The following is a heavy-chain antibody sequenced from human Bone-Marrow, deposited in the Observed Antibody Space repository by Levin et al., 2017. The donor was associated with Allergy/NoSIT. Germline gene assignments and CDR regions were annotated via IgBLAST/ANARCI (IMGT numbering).Heavy chain of an antibody. CDR3: SRVGYKDAFDI. V-gene: IGHV3-66*01. Sequence: LAGGSLRLSCAASGLTVSSNGMTWVRQAPGKGLESVALMYSADNTYYADSVKGRFTISRDNSRNTLYLQMNSLRAEDTAVYYCSRVGYKDAFDIWGHGTMVTVSS. CDR2: MYSADNT. CDR1: GLTVSSNG. J-gene: IGHJ3*02. D-gene: IGHD2-2*02.